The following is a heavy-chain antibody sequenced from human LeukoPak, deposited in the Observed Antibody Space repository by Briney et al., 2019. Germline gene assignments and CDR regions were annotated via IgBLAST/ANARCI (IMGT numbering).Heavy chain of an antibody. CDR2: ISNSGGTT. CDR3: ARPQSSSGYYWPFDD. D-gene: IGHD3-22*01. V-gene: IGHV3-23*01. J-gene: IGHJ4*02. Sequence: GGSLRLSCAASGFTFSSYSMNWVRQAPGKGLEWVSGISNSGGTTFYADSVKGRFTISRDNSKNTLYLQMNSLRAEDTAVYYCARPQSSSGYYWPFDDWGQGTLVTVSS. CDR1: GFTFSSYS.